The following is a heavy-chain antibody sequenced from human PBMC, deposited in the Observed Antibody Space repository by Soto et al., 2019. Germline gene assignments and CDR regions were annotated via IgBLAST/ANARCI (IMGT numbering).Heavy chain of an antibody. J-gene: IGHJ4*02. Sequence: QVQLVQSGAEVKKPGASVKVSCKASGYTFTSYDINWVRQATGQGLEWMGWMNPNSGNTGYAQKFQGRVTMTRNTSISTAYMELSSLRSEDTAVYYCARSTIFGVVIERYFDYWGQGTLVTVSS. CDR3: ARSTIFGVVIERYFDY. D-gene: IGHD3-3*01. CDR2: MNPNSGNT. CDR1: GYTFTSYD. V-gene: IGHV1-8*01.